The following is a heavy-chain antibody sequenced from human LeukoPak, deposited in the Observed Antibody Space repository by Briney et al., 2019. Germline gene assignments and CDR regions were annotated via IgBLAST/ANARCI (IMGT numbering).Heavy chain of an antibody. V-gene: IGHV3-11*05. J-gene: IGHJ4*02. Sequence: PGGSLRLSCAASGFTFSDYYMSWIRQAPGKGLEWVSYISSSSSYTNYADSVKGRFTISRDNAKNSLYLQMNSLRDEDTAVYYCARVLRYFDPPDYWGQGTLVTVSS. CDR3: ARVLRYFDPPDY. D-gene: IGHD3-9*01. CDR2: ISSSSSYT. CDR1: GFTFSDYY.